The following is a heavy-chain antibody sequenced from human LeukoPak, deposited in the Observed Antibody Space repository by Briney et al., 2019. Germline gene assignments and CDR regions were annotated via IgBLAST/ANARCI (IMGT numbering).Heavy chain of an antibody. CDR1: GFTFSSYG. D-gene: IGHD2-2*01. Sequence: PGGSLRLSCAASGFTFSSYGMHWVRQAPGKGLEWVAFIRYDGSNKYYADSVKGRFTISRDNSKNTLYLQMNSLRAEDTAVYYCAKGGFWDIVVVPAATEFDYWGQGTLVTVSS. V-gene: IGHV3-30*02. CDR2: IRYDGSNK. CDR3: AKGGFWDIVVVPAATEFDY. J-gene: IGHJ4*02.